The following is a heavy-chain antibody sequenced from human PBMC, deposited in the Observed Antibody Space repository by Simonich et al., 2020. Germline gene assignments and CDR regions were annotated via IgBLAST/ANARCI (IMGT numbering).Heavy chain of an antibody. V-gene: IGHV4-34*01. J-gene: IGHJ3*02. Sequence: QVQLQQWGAGLWKPSETLSLTCAVYGGSFSGYYWVWIRQPPGKGLEGIGEINHRGSTNYHPSLKSRVTISVDTSKHQFSLKLSSVTAADTAVYYCARGKGWKNAFDIWGQGTMVTVSS. D-gene: IGHD1-1*01. CDR3: ARGKGWKNAFDI. CDR2: INHRGST. CDR1: GGSFSGYY.